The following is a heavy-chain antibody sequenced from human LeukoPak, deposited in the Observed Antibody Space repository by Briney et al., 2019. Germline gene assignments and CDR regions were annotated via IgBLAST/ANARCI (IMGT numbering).Heavy chain of an antibody. CDR2: IYHSGST. CDR1: GFTFSDYI. V-gene: IGHV4-30-2*01. D-gene: IGHD2-2*02. CDR3: AREEDRCSSTSCYTGIDY. J-gene: IGHJ4*02. Sequence: LRLSCAASGFTFSDYIMNWVRQAPGKGLEWIGYIYHSGSTYYNPSLKSRVTISVDRSKNQFSLKLSSVTAADTAVYYCAREEDRCSSTSCYTGIDYWGQGTLVTVSS.